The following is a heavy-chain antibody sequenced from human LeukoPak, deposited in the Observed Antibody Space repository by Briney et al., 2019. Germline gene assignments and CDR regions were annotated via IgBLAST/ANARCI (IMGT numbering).Heavy chain of an antibody. CDR3: VRRNYFDY. CDR2: ISDRGGNT. V-gene: IGHV3-23*01. Sequence: GGSLRLSCAASGFTFSSYAMSWVRRAPGKGLEWVSGISDRGGNTYYAGSVKDRFTISRDNSKKTLYLQMNSLRAEDTAVYYCVRRNYFDYWGQGTLVTVSS. J-gene: IGHJ4*02. CDR1: GFTFSSYA.